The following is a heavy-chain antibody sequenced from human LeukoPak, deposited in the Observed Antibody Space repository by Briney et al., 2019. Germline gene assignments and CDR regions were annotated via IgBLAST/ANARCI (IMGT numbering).Heavy chain of an antibody. CDR1: GFKFDDYG. CDR3: ARVRAYDLWSGFYRDDYYYYMDV. V-gene: IGHV3-20*04. CDR2: TSGNGVST. Sequence: GGSLRLSCAASGFKFDDYGMSWVRHGPGKGLEWVSGTSGNGVSTGYAGSVKGRFTISRDNANNSLYLEMNSLRDEDTALYYCARVRAYDLWSGFYRDDYYYYMDVWGKGTTVTVSS. D-gene: IGHD3-3*01. J-gene: IGHJ6*03.